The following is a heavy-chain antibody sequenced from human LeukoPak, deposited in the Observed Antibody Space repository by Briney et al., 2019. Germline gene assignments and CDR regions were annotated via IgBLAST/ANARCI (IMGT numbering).Heavy chain of an antibody. CDR1: GGSISSGGYY. J-gene: IGHJ5*02. Sequence: PSETLSLTCTVSGGSISSGGYYWSWIRQHPGKGLEWIGFIYYSGTTYYNPSLKSRVSISIYTSKNQFSLKLSSVTAADTAIYYCARATGGAAAADFDPWGQ. V-gene: IGHV4-31*03. CDR3: ARATGGAAAADFDP. CDR2: IYYSGTT. D-gene: IGHD6-13*01.